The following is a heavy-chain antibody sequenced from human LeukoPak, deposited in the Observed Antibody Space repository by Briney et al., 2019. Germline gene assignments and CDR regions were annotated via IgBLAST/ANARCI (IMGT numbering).Heavy chain of an antibody. D-gene: IGHD2-15*01. V-gene: IGHV4-4*02. CDR2: VSYSGRI. CDR1: GGSISSSNW. Sequence: PSGTLSLTCAVSGGSISSSNWWSWVRPPPGAGLEWIGYVSYSGRINYNPSLKSRVTLSLDTSKNQFSLTLTSVTAADTAVYYCARGAGWWDYWGQGTLVTVSS. J-gene: IGHJ4*02. CDR3: ARGAGWWDY.